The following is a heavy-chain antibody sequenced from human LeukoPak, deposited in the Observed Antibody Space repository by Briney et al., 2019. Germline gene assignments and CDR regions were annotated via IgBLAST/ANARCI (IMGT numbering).Heavy chain of an antibody. J-gene: IGHJ3*02. CDR3: ARDLIAARQEAFDI. CDR2: IYHSGST. CDR1: GGSISSSSYY. Sequence: PSETLSLTCAVSGGSISSSSYYWGWIRQPPGKGLEWIGYIYHSGSTYYNPSLKSRVTISVDRSKNQFSLKLSSVTAADTAVYYCARDLIAARQEAFDIWGQGTMVTVSS. D-gene: IGHD6-6*01. V-gene: IGHV4-30-2*01.